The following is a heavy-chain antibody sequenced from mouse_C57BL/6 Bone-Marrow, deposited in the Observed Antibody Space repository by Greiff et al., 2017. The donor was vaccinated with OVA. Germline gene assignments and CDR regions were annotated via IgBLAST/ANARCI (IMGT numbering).Heavy chain of an antibody. D-gene: IGHD1-1*01. CDR3: ARTYYYGSSYGRFAY. Sequence: QVQLKESGPGILQPSQTLSLTCSFSGFSLSTFGMGVGWIRQPSGKGLEWLAHIWWDDDKYYNPALKSRLTISKDTSKNQVFLKIANVDTADTATYYCARTYYYGSSYGRFAYWGQGTLVTVSA. V-gene: IGHV8-8*01. CDR2: IWWDDDK. CDR1: GFSLSTFGMG. J-gene: IGHJ3*01.